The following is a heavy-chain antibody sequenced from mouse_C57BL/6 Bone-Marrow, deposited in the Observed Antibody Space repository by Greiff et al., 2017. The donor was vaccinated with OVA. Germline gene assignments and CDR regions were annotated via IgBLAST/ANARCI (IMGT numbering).Heavy chain of an antibody. D-gene: IGHD3-2*02. CDR1: GFTFSDYY. J-gene: IGHJ3*01. V-gene: IGHV5-12*01. CDR3: ARQDSSGYGFAD. Sequence: EVKLMESGRGLVQPGGSLKLSCAASGFTFSDYYMYWVRQTPEKRLEWVAYISNGGGSTYYPDTVKGRFTISRDNAKNTLYLQMSRLKSEDTAMYYCARQDSSGYGFADWGQGTLVTVSA. CDR2: ISNGGGST.